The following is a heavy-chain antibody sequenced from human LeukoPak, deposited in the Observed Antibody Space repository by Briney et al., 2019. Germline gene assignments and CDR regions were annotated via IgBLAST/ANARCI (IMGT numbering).Heavy chain of an antibody. J-gene: IGHJ3*02. CDR2: ISSSGGTI. CDR3: ARAHSWNLDAFDI. CDR1: GFTFSSYE. Sequence: GGSLRLSCAASGFTFSSYEMNWVRQAPGKGLEWVSYISSSGGTIYYADSVKGRFTISRDNAKNSLYLQMNSLRAEDTAVYYCARAHSWNLDAFDIWGQGTMVTVSS. D-gene: IGHD1-1*01. V-gene: IGHV3-48*03.